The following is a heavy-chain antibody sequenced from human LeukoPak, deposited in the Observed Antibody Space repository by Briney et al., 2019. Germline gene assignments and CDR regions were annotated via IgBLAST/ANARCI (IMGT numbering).Heavy chain of an antibody. Sequence: GGSLRLSCAASGFTFSDYYMSWIRQAPGKGLEWVSYISSSGSTIYYADSVKGRFTISRDNAKNSLYLRMNSLRAEDTAVYYWAGGGYDYGDYTQWAVAGGFDYWGQGTLVTVSS. V-gene: IGHV3-11*01. CDR1: GFTFSDYY. CDR3: AGGGYDYGDYTQWAVAGGFDY. CDR2: ISSSGSTI. J-gene: IGHJ4*02. D-gene: IGHD4-17*01.